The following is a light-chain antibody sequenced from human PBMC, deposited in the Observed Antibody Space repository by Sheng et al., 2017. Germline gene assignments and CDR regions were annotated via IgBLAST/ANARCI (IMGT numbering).Light chain of an antibody. CDR3: MQTLQTPGT. V-gene: IGKV2-28*01. CDR1: QSLLYRNGYNY. CDR2: LGS. Sequence: DIVMTQSPLSLPVTPGEPASISCRSSQSLLYRNGYNYVDWYLQRPGQSPQLLIYLGSNRASGVPDRFSGSGSGTDFTLKISRVEAEDLGIYYCMQTLQTPGTFGPGTXVDIK. J-gene: IGKJ3*01.